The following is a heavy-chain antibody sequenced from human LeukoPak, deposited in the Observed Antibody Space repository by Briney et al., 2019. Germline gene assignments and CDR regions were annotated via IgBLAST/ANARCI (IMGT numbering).Heavy chain of an antibody. CDR3: ARPLRGYCSGGSCYKGILVY. Sequence: ASVKVSCKASGGTFSSYAISWVRQAPGQGLEWMGGIIPIFGTANYAQKFQGRVTITADESTSTAYMELSSLRSEDTAVYYCARPLRGYCSGGSCYKGILVYWGQGTLVTVSS. V-gene: IGHV1-69*13. J-gene: IGHJ4*02. D-gene: IGHD2-15*01. CDR1: GGTFSSYA. CDR2: IIPIFGTA.